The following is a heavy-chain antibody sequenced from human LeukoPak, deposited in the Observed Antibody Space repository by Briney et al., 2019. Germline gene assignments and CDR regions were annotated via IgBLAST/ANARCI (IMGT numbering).Heavy chain of an antibody. D-gene: IGHD6-13*01. CDR3: AHLPGYSSTWLSFDI. CDR2: ISAYNGDT. V-gene: IGHV1-18*01. CDR1: GYTFSSYG. J-gene: IGHJ3*02. Sequence: ASVKVSCKASGYTFSSYGISWVRQAPGQGLEWMGWISAYNGDTKYAQKFQGRVTMTTDTSTSTAYMELRSLRSDDTAVYYCAHLPGYSSTWLSFDIWGQGTMVTVSS.